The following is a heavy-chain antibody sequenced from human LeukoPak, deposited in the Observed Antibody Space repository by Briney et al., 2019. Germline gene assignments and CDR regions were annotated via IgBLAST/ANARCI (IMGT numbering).Heavy chain of an antibody. CDR2: IFSGGST. V-gene: IGHV3-66*01. D-gene: IGHD1/OR15-1a*01. Sequence: GGSLRLSCAPSGFILSIRYMSWVRHAPGKGLECVSVIFSGGSTYYADSVKGRFTISRDNSKTTLYLQMNSLRAENTALYYCAKGGTLTPDYWGQGTLVTVSS. CDR1: GFILSIRY. J-gene: IGHJ4*02. CDR3: AKGGTLTPDY.